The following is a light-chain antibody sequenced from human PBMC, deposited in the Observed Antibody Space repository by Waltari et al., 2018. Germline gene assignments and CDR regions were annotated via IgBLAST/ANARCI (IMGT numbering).Light chain of an antibody. J-gene: IGKJ4*01. CDR1: QNVPNNY. V-gene: IGKV3-20*01. CDR2: GGS. CDR3: QQYDTSALS. Sequence: EIVLTQSPGTLSLSPGDRATLSCRAIQNVPNNYLAWYQLKPGQAPRLLIYGGSSTATGFPYRFQGSGSGTDFTLTISRLEPEDFAVYYCQQYDTSALSFGGGTKVEIK.